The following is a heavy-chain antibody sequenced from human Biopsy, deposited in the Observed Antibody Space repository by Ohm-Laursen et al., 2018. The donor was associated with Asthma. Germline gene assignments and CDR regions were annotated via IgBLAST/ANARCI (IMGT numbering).Heavy chain of an antibody. CDR2: INAGNGNT. Sequence: SVKVSCKASGYTFTNYAIHWVRQAPGQRPEWMGWINAGNGNTKYSQKFQGRVTITRDTSAATAYMELSSLRSEDTAVYYCARVRKDYYDSSGLSGGWFDPWGQGTLVTVSS. CDR3: ARVRKDYYDSSGLSGGWFDP. J-gene: IGHJ5*02. CDR1: GYTFTNYA. D-gene: IGHD3-22*01. V-gene: IGHV1-3*01.